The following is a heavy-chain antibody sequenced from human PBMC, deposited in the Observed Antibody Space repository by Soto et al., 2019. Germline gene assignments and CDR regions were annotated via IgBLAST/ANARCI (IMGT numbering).Heavy chain of an antibody. CDR3: AKEEYCSSTSCYYYYGMDV. D-gene: IGHD2-2*01. CDR1: GCTFSSYA. Sequence: GSLRLACTASGCTFSSYAMSWVRQAPGKGLEWVSAISGSGGSTYYADSVKGRLTISRDNSKNTLYLQMNSLRAEDTAVYYCAKEEYCSSTSCYYYYGMDVWGQGTAVTVS. V-gene: IGHV3-23*01. CDR2: ISGSGGST. J-gene: IGHJ6*02.